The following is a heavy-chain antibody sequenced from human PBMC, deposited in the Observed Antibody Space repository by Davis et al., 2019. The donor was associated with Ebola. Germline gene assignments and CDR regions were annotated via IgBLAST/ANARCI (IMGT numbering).Heavy chain of an antibody. Sequence: GESLKISCAASGFTFSDYYMSWIRQAPGKGLEWVSAISGSDGRTYYADSVKGRFTISRDNSKNTLYLQMNSLRAEDTAVYYCAKEGKWEPYFGLDYWGQGTLVTVSS. CDR1: GFTFSDYY. CDR3: AKEGKWEPYFGLDY. D-gene: IGHD1-26*01. J-gene: IGHJ4*02. CDR2: ISGSDGRT. V-gene: IGHV3-23*01.